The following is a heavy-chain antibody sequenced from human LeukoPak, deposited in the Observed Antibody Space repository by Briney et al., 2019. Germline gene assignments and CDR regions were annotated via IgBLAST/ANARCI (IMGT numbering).Heavy chain of an antibody. J-gene: IGHJ6*02. CDR3: ARDMGYSSSGYPSGRSYYGMDV. D-gene: IGHD6-13*01. V-gene: IGHV3-53*01. CDR1: GFTVSNNY. CDR2: IYSGGIT. Sequence: GGSLRLSCAASGFTVSNNYMSWVRQAPGKGLEWVSVIYSGGITYYADSVKGRFTISRDNSKNTLFLQMDSLRAEDTAVYYCARDMGYSSSGYPSGRSYYGMDVWGQGTTVTVSS.